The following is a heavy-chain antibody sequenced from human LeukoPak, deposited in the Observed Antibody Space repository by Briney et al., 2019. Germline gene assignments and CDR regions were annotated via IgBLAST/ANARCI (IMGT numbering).Heavy chain of an antibody. D-gene: IGHD2-2*01. V-gene: IGHV3-66*01. Sequence: GGALRLSCVASGFTVSNNFMSWVRQAPGKGLEWLSIIHGDGTIYYADSVKGRFTISRDISRNTLDLQMNSLRAEDTAVYYCASDGGGGYCSSTSCYPVYWGQGTLVTVSS. CDR3: ASDGGGGYCSSTSCYPVY. J-gene: IGHJ4*02. CDR2: IHGDGTI. CDR1: GFTVSNNF.